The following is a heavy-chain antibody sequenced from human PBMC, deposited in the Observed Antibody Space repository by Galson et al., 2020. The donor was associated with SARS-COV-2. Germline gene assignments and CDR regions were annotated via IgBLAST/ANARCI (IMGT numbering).Heavy chain of an antibody. J-gene: IGHJ6*02. D-gene: IGHD3-3*01. CDR1: GFTFRDYY. Sequence: GESLKISCAASGFTFRDYYMSWIRQAPGKGLAWLSYISSSVSTINYADSVKGRFTISRDNAKNSLYLQMNNLRVEDTAVYYCAREFFWSGIETHYYYGMDVWGQGTTVTVSS. V-gene: IGHV3-11*01. CDR2: ISSSVSTI. CDR3: AREFFWSGIETHYYYGMDV.